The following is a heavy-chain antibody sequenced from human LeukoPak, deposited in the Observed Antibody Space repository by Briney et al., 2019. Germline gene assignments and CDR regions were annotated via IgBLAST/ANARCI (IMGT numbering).Heavy chain of an antibody. V-gene: IGHV5-51*01. J-gene: IGHJ6*02. CDR2: IRPADSDT. CDR3: ARHIGDILTGYFNAYYFYGLDV. D-gene: IGHD3-9*01. Sequence: GESLKISCKGSGYIFTNYWIGWVRQMPGKGLEWMGIIRPADSDTRYSPSFQGQVTISVDKSISTAYLQWSSLKASDTAMYYCARHIGDILTGYFNAYYFYGLDVWGQGTTVTVSS. CDR1: GYIFTNYW.